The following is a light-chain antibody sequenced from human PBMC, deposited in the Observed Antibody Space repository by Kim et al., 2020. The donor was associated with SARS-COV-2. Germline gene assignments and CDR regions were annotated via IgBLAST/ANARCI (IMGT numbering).Light chain of an antibody. J-gene: IGLJ2*01. CDR3: QAWDSSTVV. V-gene: IGLV3-1*01. CDR1: KLGEKY. Sequence: VAPGQTAGITCSGDKLGEKYACWYQQKPGQSPVLVIYQDRKRPSGIPERFSGSNSGNTATLTISGTQAMDEADYYCQAWDSSTVVFGGGTQLTVL. CDR2: QDR.